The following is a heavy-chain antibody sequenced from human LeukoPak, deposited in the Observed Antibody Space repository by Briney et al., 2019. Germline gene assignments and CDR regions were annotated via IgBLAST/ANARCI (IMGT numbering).Heavy chain of an antibody. CDR1: GFTFSSYG. Sequence: GGSLRLSCAASGFTFSSYGMSWVRQAPGKGLEWVSAISGSGGSTYYADSVKGRFTISRDNSKNTLYLQMNSLRAEVTAVYYCAKDISGWGITMVRGAIDYWGQGTLVTVSS. D-gene: IGHD3-10*01. J-gene: IGHJ4*02. V-gene: IGHV3-23*01. CDR3: AKDISGWGITMVRGAIDY. CDR2: ISGSGGST.